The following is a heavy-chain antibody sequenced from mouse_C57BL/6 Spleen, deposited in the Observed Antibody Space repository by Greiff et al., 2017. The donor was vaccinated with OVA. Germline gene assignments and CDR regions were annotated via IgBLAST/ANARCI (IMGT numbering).Heavy chain of an antibody. J-gene: IGHJ3*01. Sequence: QVQLQQPGAELVKPGASVKLSCKASGYTFTSYWMHWVKQRPGQGLEWIGMIHPNSGSTNYNEKFKSKATLTVDKSSSTAYMQLSSLTSEDSAVYYCSSYPYYGSDSWFAYWGQGTLVTVSA. CDR1: GYTFTSYW. V-gene: IGHV1-64*01. CDR2: IHPNSGST. D-gene: IGHD1-1*01. CDR3: SSYPYYGSDSWFAY.